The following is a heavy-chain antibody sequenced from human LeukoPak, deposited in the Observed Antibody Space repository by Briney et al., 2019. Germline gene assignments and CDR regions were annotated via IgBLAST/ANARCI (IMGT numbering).Heavy chain of an antibody. J-gene: IGHJ4*02. V-gene: IGHV3-23*01. CDR3: AKGRTGYSYGYGIDY. CDR1: AFTFSTYA. CDR2: ISGSDGST. D-gene: IGHD5-18*01. Sequence: GGSLRLSCAASAFTFSTYAMTWVRQAPGKGLEWVSAISGSDGSTYYANSVKGRFTISRDNSKNTLYLQMNSLRAEDTAVYYCAKGRTGYSYGYGIDYWGQGTLVTVSS.